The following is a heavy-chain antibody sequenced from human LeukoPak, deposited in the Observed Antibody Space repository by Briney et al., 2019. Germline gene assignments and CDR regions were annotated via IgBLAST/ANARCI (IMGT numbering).Heavy chain of an antibody. D-gene: IGHD2-8*02. V-gene: IGHV3-30*02. CDR3: AKDGSWSCTD. Sequence: GGSLRLSCEASGFTLSSYAMSWVRQAPGKGLEWVSYIAHHGSNKYYADSVKGRFTISRDNSKRTLYLQMNSLRADDTAVYYCAKDGSWSCTDWGQGTLVTVSS. CDR1: GFTLSSYA. J-gene: IGHJ4*02. CDR2: IAHHGSNK.